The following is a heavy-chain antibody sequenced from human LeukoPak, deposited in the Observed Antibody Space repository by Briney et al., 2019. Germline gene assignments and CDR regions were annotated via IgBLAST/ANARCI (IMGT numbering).Heavy chain of an antibody. CDR1: GFTFSDYY. D-gene: IGHD2-2*02. Sequence: GGSLRLSCAASGFTFSDYYMSWIRQAPGKGLEWVSYISSSGSTIYYADSVKGRFTISRDNAKNSLYLQMNGLRAEDTAVYYCARDSVYCSSTSCYRYYYYGMDVWGQGTTVTVSS. CDR2: ISSSGSTI. V-gene: IGHV3-11*01. CDR3: ARDSVYCSSTSCYRYYYYGMDV. J-gene: IGHJ6*02.